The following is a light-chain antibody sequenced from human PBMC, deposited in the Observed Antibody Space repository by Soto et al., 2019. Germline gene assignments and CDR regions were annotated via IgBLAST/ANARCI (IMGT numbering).Light chain of an antibody. CDR2: KAS. J-gene: IGKJ1*01. V-gene: IGKV1-5*03. Sequence: DIQMTQSHSTLSGSIGERLPIXFLASQTISSWLAWYQQKPGKAPKLLIYKASTLKSGVPSRFSGSGSGTEFTLTISSLQPDDFATYYCQHYNSYSEAFGQGTKVDIK. CDR1: QTISSW. CDR3: QHYNSYSEA.